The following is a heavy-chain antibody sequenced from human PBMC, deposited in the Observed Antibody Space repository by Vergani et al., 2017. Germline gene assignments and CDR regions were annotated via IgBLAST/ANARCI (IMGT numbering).Heavy chain of an antibody. Sequence: EVQLVESGGGLVQPGRSLRLSCAASGFTFDDYAMHWVRQAPGKGLEWVSGISWNSGSTGYADSVKGRFTISRDNAKNSLYLQMNSLRAEDTALYYCAKDMDVVIVVVPAAMHLNGMDVWGQGTTVTVSS. CDR3: AKDMDVVIVVVPAAMHLNGMDV. J-gene: IGHJ6*02. CDR1: GFTFDDYA. V-gene: IGHV3-9*01. CDR2: ISWNSGST. D-gene: IGHD2-2*03.